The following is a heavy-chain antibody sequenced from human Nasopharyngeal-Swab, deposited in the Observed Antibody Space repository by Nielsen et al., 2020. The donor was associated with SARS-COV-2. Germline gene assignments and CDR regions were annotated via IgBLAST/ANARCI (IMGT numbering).Heavy chain of an antibody. CDR2: ISSSGGNI. J-gene: IGHJ4*02. Sequence: GESLKIPCAAPGFTFSDYYMSWIRQAPGKGLEWVSYISSSGGNIYYADPVKGRFTISRDNAKNSLYLQMTSLRADDTAVYYCARVGQFDYWGQGTLVTVSS. CDR3: ARVGQFDY. CDR1: GFTFSDYY. V-gene: IGHV3-11*04.